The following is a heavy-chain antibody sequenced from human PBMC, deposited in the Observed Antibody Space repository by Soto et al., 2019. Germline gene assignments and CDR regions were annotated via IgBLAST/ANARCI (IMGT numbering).Heavy chain of an antibody. V-gene: IGHV3-23*01. J-gene: IGHJ4*02. D-gene: IGHD6-6*01. CDR3: AKGSHIAARPFYFDF. CDR2: VSGGTAT. CDR1: GFTFRAFA. Sequence: GGSLRLSCEASGFTFRAFAMNWVRQAPGKGLEWVPTVSGGTATTYADSVRGRFTISRDNSKNTVYLHMNSLRPGDTAVYFCAKGSHIAARPFYFDFWGRGTLVTVSS.